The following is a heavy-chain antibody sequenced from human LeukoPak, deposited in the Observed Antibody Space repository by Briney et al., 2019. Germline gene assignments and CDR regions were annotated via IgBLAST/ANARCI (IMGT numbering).Heavy chain of an antibody. CDR1: GDSVSSNSAA. J-gene: IGHJ4*02. D-gene: IGHD3-22*01. Sequence: SQTLSLTCAISGDSVSSNSAAWNWIRQSPSRGLEWLGRTYYRSKWCNDYGVSVKSRITINPDTSKNQFSLQLNSVTPEDTAVYYCARVVEYYDSSPWYYFDYWGQGILVTVSS. CDR3: ARVVEYYDSSPWYYFDY. CDR2: TYYRSKWCN. V-gene: IGHV6-1*01.